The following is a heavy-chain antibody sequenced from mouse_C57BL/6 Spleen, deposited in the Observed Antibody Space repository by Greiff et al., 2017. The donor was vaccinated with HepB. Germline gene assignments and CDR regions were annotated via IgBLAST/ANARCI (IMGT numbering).Heavy chain of an antibody. CDR2: IHPNSGST. V-gene: IGHV1-64*01. CDR3: ARGTAQATGYYFDY. CDR1: GYTFPSYW. J-gene: IGHJ2*01. D-gene: IGHD3-2*02. Sequence: VQLQQPGAELVKPGASVKLSCKASGYTFPSYWLHWVKQRPGQGLEWIGMIHPNSGSTNYNEKFKSKATQTVDKSSSTAYMQLSSLTSEDSAVYYCARGTAQATGYYFDYWGQGTTLTVSS.